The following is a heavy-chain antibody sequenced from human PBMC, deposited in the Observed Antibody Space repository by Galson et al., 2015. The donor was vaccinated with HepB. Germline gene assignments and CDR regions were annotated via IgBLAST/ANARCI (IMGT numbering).Heavy chain of an antibody. V-gene: IGHV1-8*01. D-gene: IGHD3-3*01. CDR1: GYTFTSYD. CDR3: ARGRYDFWSGYYLSPGYYYYYGMDV. J-gene: IGHJ6*02. Sequence: SVKVSCKASGYTFTSYDINWVRQATGQRLEWMGWMNPNSGNTGYAQKFQGRVTMTRNTSISTAYMELSSLRSEDTAVYYCARGRYDFWSGYYLSPGYYYYYGMDVWGQGTTVTVSS. CDR2: MNPNSGNT.